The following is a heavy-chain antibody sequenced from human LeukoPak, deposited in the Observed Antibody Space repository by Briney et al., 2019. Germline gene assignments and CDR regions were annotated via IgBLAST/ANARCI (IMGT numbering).Heavy chain of an antibody. CDR2: ISGSGGST. D-gene: IGHD4-17*01. V-gene: IGHV3-23*01. CDR3: ASHGAADYGDYDYFDY. J-gene: IGHJ4*02. CDR1: GFTFSSYA. Sequence: GGSLRLSCAASGFTFSSYAMSWVRQAPGKGLEWASAISGSGGSTYYADSVKGRFTISRDNSKNTLYLQMNSLRAEDTAVYYCASHGAADYGDYDYFDYWGQGTLVTVSS.